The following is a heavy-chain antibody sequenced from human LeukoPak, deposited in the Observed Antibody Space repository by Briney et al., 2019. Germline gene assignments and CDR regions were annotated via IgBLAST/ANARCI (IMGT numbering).Heavy chain of an antibody. CDR1: GFTFSGSA. CDR3: NGRFGGSNWFDP. J-gene: IGHJ5*02. Sequence: GGSLRLSCAASGFTFSGSAMHWVRQASGKGLEWVGRIRSKANSYATAYAASVKGRFTISRDDSKNTAYLQMNSLKTEDTAVYYCNGRFGGSNWFDPWGQGTLVTVSS. V-gene: IGHV3-73*01. CDR2: IRSKANSYAT. D-gene: IGHD3-10*01.